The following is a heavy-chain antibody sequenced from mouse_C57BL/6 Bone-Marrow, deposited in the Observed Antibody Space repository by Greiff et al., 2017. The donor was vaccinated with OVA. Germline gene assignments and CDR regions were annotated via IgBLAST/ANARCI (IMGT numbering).Heavy chain of an antibody. D-gene: IGHD4-1*02. Sequence: VQLQQSGPELVKPGASVKISCKASGYAFSSSWMNWVKQRPGKGLEWIGRIYPGDGDTNYNGKFKGKATLTADKSSSTAYMQLSSLTSEDSAVYFCARSSTGTKYYFDYWGQGTTLTVSS. V-gene: IGHV1-82*01. CDR3: ARSSTGTKYYFDY. CDR1: GYAFSSSW. J-gene: IGHJ2*01. CDR2: IYPGDGDT.